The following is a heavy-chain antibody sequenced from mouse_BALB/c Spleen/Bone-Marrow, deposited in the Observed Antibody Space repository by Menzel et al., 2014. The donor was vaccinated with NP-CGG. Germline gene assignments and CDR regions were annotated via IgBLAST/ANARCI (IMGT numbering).Heavy chain of an antibody. CDR2: ISNLAFSI. D-gene: IGHD4-1*01. Sequence: EVQRVESGGGLVQPGGSRKPSCAASGFTFSDYAMAWVRQAPGKGPEWVAFISNLAFSIYYADTVTGRFTISRENAKNTPYLEMTSLRSEDTAMYYCARAWDYWYFDVWGAGTTVTVSS. CDR3: ARAWDYWYFDV. V-gene: IGHV5-15*02. J-gene: IGHJ1*01. CDR1: GFTFSDYA.